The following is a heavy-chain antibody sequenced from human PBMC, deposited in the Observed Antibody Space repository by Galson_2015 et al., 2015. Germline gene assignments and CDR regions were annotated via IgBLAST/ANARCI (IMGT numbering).Heavy chain of an antibody. CDR2: IIPILGIA. CDR3: ARQPMRDSSGYYFDY. J-gene: IGHJ4*02. Sequence: SVKVSCKASGGTFSSYTISWVRQAPGRGLEWMGRIIPILGIANYAQKFQGRVTITADKSTSTAYMELSSLRSEDTAVYYCARQPMRDSSGYYFDYWGQGTLVTVSS. D-gene: IGHD3-22*01. V-gene: IGHV1-69*02. CDR1: GGTFSSYT.